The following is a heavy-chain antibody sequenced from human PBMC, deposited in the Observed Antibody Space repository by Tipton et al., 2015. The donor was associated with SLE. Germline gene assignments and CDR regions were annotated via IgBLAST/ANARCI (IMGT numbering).Heavy chain of an antibody. CDR2: TYYRSKWYN. CDR1: GYTFTSHD. Sequence: QSGAEVKKPGASVKVSCKASGYTFTSHDINWVRQATGQGLEWMGRTYYRSKWYNDYAVSVKSRITINPDTSKNQFSLKLSSVTAADTAVYYCASGAATGWGWRSAGGTPYYFDDWGQGTLVTVSS. CDR3: ASGAATGWGWRSAGGTPYYFDD. V-gene: IGHV1-8*01. J-gene: IGHJ4*02. D-gene: IGHD1-26*01.